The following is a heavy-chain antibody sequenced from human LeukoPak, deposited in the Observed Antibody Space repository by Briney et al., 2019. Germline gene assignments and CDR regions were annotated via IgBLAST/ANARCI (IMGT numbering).Heavy chain of an antibody. CDR3: ARDHVVDGLVFDY. Sequence: GGSLRLSCAASGFTFSSHWMSWVRQAPGKGLEWVANINQYGSERNYVDSVKGRITISRDNAMSSLYLQMNSLRAEDTAIYYCARDHVVDGLVFDYWGQGTLVTVSS. V-gene: IGHV3-7*01. CDR1: GFTFSSHW. CDR2: INQYGSER. J-gene: IGHJ4*02. D-gene: IGHD2-15*01.